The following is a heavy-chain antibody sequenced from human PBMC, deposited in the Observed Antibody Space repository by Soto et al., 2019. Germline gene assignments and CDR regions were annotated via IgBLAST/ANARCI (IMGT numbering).Heavy chain of an antibody. CDR2: IYYSGST. V-gene: IGHV4-59*01. CDR1: GGSISSYY. J-gene: IGHJ5*02. CDR3: ARESITGTRWFDP. Sequence: SETLSLTCTVSGGSISSYYWSWIRQPPGKGLEWIGYIYYSGSTNYNPSLKSRVTISVDTSKNQFSLKLSSVTAADTAVYYCARESITGTRWFDPWGQGTLVTVSS. D-gene: IGHD1-20*01.